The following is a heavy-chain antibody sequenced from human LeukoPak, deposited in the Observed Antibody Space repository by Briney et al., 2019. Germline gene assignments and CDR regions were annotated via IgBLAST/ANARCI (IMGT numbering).Heavy chain of an antibody. CDR3: ARDRFCITTNCYSDY. V-gene: IGHV3-7*05. CDR2: IKEEGSEK. J-gene: IGHJ4*02. CDR1: GFTLRSYW. Sequence: GGSLRLSCAGSGFTLRSYWMSWVRQAPGRGLEWVANIKEEGSEKYYVDSVKGRFTISRDNANNSLYLQMNTLRVEDTAVYYCARDRFCITTNCYSDYWGQGTLVTVSS. D-gene: IGHD2-2*01.